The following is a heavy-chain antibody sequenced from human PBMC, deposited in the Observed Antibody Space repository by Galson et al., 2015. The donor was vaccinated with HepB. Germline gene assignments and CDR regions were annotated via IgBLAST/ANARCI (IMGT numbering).Heavy chain of an antibody. Sequence: SLRLSCAASGFIFSGSAIDWVRQASGKGPEWVGRIRSKANYYATLYVPSLKGRFTIPRDDSKNMAYLHMRSLKTEDTAVYYCIRLGDLSGYSSRWGQGTLVTVSS. CDR2: IRSKANYYAT. D-gene: IGHD2-2*01. V-gene: IGHV3-73*01. CDR3: IRLGDLSGYSSR. J-gene: IGHJ4*02. CDR1: GFIFSGSA.